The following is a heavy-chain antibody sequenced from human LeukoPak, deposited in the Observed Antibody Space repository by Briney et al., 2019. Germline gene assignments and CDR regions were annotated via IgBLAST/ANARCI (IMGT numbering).Heavy chain of an antibody. CDR3: ARVLVGAPDY. V-gene: IGHV3-7*03. CDR2: IKEDGSEK. D-gene: IGHD1-26*01. CDR1: GFTFRSYW. J-gene: IGHJ4*02. Sequence: GGSLRLSCAASGFTFRSYWMSWFRQAPGKGLEWVANIKEDGSEKSYVDSVKGRFTISRDNAKNLLYLQMNSLRAEETAVYYCARVLVGAPDYWAREPWSPSPQ.